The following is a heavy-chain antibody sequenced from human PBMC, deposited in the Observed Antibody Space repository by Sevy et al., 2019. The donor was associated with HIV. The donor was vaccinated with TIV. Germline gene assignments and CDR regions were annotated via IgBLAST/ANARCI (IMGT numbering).Heavy chain of an antibody. CDR1: GYTFTTYD. CDR3: ARVWYSSGWYGPLYYYDY. V-gene: IGHV1-8*01. CDR2: MNPNSGNT. D-gene: IGHD6-19*01. J-gene: IGHJ4*02. Sequence: ASVKVSCKGSGYTFTTYDINWVRQATGQGLEWMGWMNPNSGNTGYTQKFQGRVTMTRNTSISTAYMELSSLRSEDTAVYYCARVWYSSGWYGPLYYYDYWGQGTLVTVSS.